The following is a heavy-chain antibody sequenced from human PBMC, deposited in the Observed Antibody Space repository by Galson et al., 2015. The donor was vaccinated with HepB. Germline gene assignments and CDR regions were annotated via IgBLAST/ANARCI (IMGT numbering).Heavy chain of an antibody. J-gene: IGHJ4*02. D-gene: IGHD4-11*01. V-gene: IGHV3-30*18. Sequence: LRLSCAASGFTFSSYGMHWVRQAPGKGLEWVAVISYDGSNKYYADSVKGRFTISRDNSKNTLYLQMNSLRAEDTAVYYCAKSMATVTTSYDYWGQGTLVTVSS. CDR1: GFTFSSYG. CDR3: AKSMATVTTSYDY. CDR2: ISYDGSNK.